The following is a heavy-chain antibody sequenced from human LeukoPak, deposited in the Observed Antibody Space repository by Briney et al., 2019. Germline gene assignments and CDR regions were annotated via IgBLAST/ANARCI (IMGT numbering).Heavy chain of an antibody. J-gene: IGHJ4*02. V-gene: IGHV3-48*02. D-gene: IGHD1-26*01. Sequence: GGSLRLSCAASGFTFSSYNVNWVRQAPGKGLEWVAYISSSSSPIYYADSVKGRFTISRDNANNSVFLQMNSLRDEDTAVYYCARDDSGKVGATGTFDSWGQGTLVTVS. CDR1: GFTFSSYN. CDR2: ISSSSSPI. CDR3: ARDDSGKVGATGTFDS.